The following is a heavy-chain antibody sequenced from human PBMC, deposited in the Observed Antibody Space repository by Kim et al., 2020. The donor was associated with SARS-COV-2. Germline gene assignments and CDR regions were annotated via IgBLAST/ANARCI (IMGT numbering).Heavy chain of an antibody. J-gene: IGHJ1*01. CDR3: AKDIGGHYYDSILYFQH. D-gene: IGHD3-22*01. V-gene: IGHV3-43*01. Sequence: GGSLRLSCAASGFTFDDYTMHWVRQAPGKGLEWVSLISWDGGSTYYADSVKGRFTISRDNSKNSLYLQMNSLRTEDTALYYCAKDIGGHYYDSILYFQHWGQGTLVTVSS. CDR2: ISWDGGST. CDR1: GFTFDDYT.